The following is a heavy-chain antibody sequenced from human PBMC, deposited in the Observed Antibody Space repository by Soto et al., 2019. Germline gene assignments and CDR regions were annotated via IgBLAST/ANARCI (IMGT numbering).Heavy chain of an antibody. CDR1: GGSVSSTSYY. D-gene: IGHD2-15*01. Sequence: QVQLQESGPGLVKPSETLSLSCTVSGGSVSSTSYYWNWIRQPPGKGLEWIGFIYYSGSTNYNPSLKSRVTVSVDTSMNQFSLKLSSVTAADTAVYYCGRDPGYCSGGICYSARGWLDPWGQGTLVTVSS. CDR3: GRDPGYCSGGICYSARGWLDP. J-gene: IGHJ5*02. V-gene: IGHV4-61*01. CDR2: IYYSGST.